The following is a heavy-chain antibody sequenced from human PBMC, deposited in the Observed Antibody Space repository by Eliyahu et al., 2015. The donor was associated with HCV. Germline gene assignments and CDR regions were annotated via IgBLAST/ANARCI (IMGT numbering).Heavy chain of an antibody. V-gene: IGHV3-30*18. J-gene: IGHJ4*02. D-gene: IGHD6-19*01. CDR2: ISYDGSNK. Sequence: QVQLVESGGGVVQPGRSLRLSCAASGCXFXSYGMHWVRQGXGEGLEWVAVISYDGSNKYYADSVKGRFTISRDNSKNTLYLQMNSLRAEDTAVYYCAKEGGQWLDVPYDYWGQGTLVTVSS. CDR3: AKEGGQWLDVPYDY. CDR1: GCXFXSYG.